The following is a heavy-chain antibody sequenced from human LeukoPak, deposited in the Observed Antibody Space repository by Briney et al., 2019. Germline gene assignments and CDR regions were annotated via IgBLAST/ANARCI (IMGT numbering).Heavy chain of an antibody. CDR2: ISSSSDYI. CDR1: GFTFSDFT. V-gene: IGHV3-21*01. J-gene: IGHJ4*02. CDR3: ARYFDD. Sequence: GGSLRLSCAASGFTFSDFTMNWVRQVPGKGLEWVSCISSSSDYINYADSVKGRFTISRDNAKNSLYLEMNSLRAEDLAMYYCARYFDDWGQGTLVTVSS.